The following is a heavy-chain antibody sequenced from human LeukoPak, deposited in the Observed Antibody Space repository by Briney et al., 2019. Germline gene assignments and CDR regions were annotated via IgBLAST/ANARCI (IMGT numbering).Heavy chain of an antibody. V-gene: IGHV3-23*01. CDR1: GFTFSSYA. J-gene: IGHJ3*02. Sequence: GGSLRLSCGASGFTFSSYAMSWVRQAPGKGLEWVSAIGSGTYYADSVKGRFTISRDNSKNTLYLQMNSLRAEDTAIYYCARGPYGDYVDAFDIWGQGTMVTVSS. CDR2: IGSGT. CDR3: ARGPYGDYVDAFDI. D-gene: IGHD4-17*01.